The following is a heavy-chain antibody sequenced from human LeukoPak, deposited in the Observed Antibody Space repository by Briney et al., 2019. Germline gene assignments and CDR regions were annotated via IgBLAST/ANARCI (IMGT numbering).Heavy chain of an antibody. CDR3: AREVGYCSGGSCSPPGDY. V-gene: IGHV1-2*02. CDR1: GYTFTGYY. Sequence: GASVKVSCKASGYTFTGYYMHWVRQAPGQGLEWMGWINPNSGGTNYAQKFQGRVTMTTDTSTSTAYMELRSLRSDDTAVYYCAREVGYCSGGSCSPPGDYWGQGTLVTVSS. D-gene: IGHD2-15*01. CDR2: INPNSGGT. J-gene: IGHJ4*02.